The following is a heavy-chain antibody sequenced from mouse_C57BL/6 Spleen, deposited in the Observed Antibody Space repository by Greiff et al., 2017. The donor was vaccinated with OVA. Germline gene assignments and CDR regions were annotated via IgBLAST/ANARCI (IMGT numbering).Heavy chain of an antibody. V-gene: IGHV1-85*01. Sequence: QVQLQQSGPELVKPGASVKLSCKASGYTFTSYDINWVKQRPGQGLEWIGWIYPSDGSTKYNEKFKGKATLTVDTSSSTAYMELHGQTSEDSAVYFCSRELAGFDDWGKGTTLTVSS. CDR2: IYPSDGST. D-gene: IGHD6-1*01. CDR1: GYTFTSYD. CDR3: SRELAGFDD. J-gene: IGHJ2*01.